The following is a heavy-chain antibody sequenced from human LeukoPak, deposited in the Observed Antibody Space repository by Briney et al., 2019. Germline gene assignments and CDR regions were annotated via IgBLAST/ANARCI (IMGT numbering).Heavy chain of an antibody. V-gene: IGHV3-11*01. D-gene: IGHD2-2*01. CDR1: GFTFSDYY. CDR3: ASYCSSTSCYGPRDAFDI. Sequence: GGSLRLSCAASGFTFSDYYMSWIRQAPGKGLEWVSYISSSGSTIYYADSVKGRFTISRDNAKNSLYLQMNSLRAEDTAVYYCASYCSSTSCYGPRDAFDIWGQGTMVTVSS. CDR2: ISSSGSTI. J-gene: IGHJ3*02.